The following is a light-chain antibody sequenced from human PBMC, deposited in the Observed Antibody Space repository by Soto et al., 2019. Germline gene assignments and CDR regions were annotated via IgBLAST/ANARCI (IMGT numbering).Light chain of an antibody. CDR1: QSVSIGY. CDR2: AAS. Sequence: IVLTQSPGTLSLSPGERATLSCRASQSVSIGYLAWYQQKPGQAPRLLIYAASARATGIPDRFSGSGSGTEFTRTSSRVEPVYSAVYYCRQWGNSPRVTFDGGTMMDIK. J-gene: IGKJ4*01. CDR3: RQWGNSPRVT. V-gene: IGKV3-20*01.